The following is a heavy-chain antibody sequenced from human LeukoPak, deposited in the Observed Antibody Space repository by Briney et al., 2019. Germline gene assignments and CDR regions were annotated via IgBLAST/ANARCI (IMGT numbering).Heavy chain of an antibody. D-gene: IGHD3-10*01. J-gene: IGHJ4*02. V-gene: IGHV4-59*01. CDR2: IYYSEST. CDR1: GGSISSYY. Sequence: SETLSLTCTVSGGSISSYYWSWIRQPPGKGLEWIGYIYYSESTNYNPSLKSRVTISVVTSKNQFSLKLSSVTAADTAVYYCAGLGSGSYYINYWGQGTLVTVSS. CDR3: AGLGSGSYYINY.